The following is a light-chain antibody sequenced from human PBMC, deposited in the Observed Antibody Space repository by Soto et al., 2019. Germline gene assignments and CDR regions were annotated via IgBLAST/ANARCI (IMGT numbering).Light chain of an antibody. CDR2: WAS. V-gene: IGKV4-1*01. Sequence: DIVMTQSPDSLAVSLGERATINFKPSQSFLYSSNNKNYLAWYQQKPGQPPKLLIYWASTRESGVPDRFSGSGSGTDFTLTISSLQAEDVAVYYCQQYYSTPSWTFGQGTKVDIK. CDR3: QQYYSTPSWT. CDR1: QSFLYSSNNKNY. J-gene: IGKJ1*01.